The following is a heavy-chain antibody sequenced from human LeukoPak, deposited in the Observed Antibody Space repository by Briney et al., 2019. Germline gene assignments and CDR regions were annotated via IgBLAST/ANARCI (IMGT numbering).Heavy chain of an antibody. Sequence: GGSLRLSCAASGFTFSNYRMNWVRQAPGKGLEWVSSISSSSTYIYYLDSVKGRFTISRDNAKNSLYLQMNSLRAEDTAVYYCAKDHFFDSSEIGYWGQGTLVTVSS. CDR2: ISSSSTYI. J-gene: IGHJ4*02. V-gene: IGHV3-21*01. CDR1: GFTFSNYR. CDR3: AKDHFFDSSEIGY. D-gene: IGHD3-22*01.